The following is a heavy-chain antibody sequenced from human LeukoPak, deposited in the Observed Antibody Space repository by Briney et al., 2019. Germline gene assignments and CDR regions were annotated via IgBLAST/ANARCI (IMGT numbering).Heavy chain of an antibody. V-gene: IGHV3-13*04. D-gene: IGHD3-10*01. J-gene: IGHJ5*02. CDR2: IGTAGDT. CDR1: GFTFSSYD. CDR3: ARGIYGSGSWFDP. Sequence: GGSLRLSCAASGFTFSSYDMHWVRHATGKGLEWVSAIGTAGDTYYPGSVKGRFTISRENAKNSLYLQMNSLRAGDTAVYYCARGIYGSGSWFDPWGQGTLVTVSS.